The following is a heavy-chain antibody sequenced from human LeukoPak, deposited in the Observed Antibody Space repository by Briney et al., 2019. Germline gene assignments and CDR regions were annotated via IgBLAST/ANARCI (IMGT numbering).Heavy chain of an antibody. J-gene: IGHJ4*02. V-gene: IGHV1-69*05. CDR3: ARVVRYAPYYFDY. CDR2: IIPIFGTA. Sequence: SVKVSCKASGGTFSSYAISWVRQAPGQGLEWMGGIIPIFGTANYAQKFQGRVTITTDESTSTAYMELSSLRSEDTAVYYCARVVRYAPYYFDYWGQGTLVTVSS. CDR1: GGTFSSYA. D-gene: IGHD2-2*01.